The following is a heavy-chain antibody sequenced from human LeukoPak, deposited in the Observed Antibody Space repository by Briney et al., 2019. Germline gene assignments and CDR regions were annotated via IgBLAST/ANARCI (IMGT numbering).Heavy chain of an antibody. Sequence: PGGSLRLSCAASRFTFSDYYMSWIRQAPGKGLEWVSYISSSGSTIYYADSVKGRFTISRDNAKNSLYLQMNSLRAEDTAVYYCARERSMIVVHDAFDIWGQGTMVTVSS. J-gene: IGHJ3*02. D-gene: IGHD3-22*01. CDR2: ISSSGSTI. V-gene: IGHV3-11*04. CDR1: RFTFSDYY. CDR3: ARERSMIVVHDAFDI.